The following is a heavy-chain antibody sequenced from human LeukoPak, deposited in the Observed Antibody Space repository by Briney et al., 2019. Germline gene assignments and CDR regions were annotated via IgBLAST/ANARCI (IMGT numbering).Heavy chain of an antibody. V-gene: IGHV3-21*04. D-gene: IGHD3-3*02. CDR2: ISSTSNYI. J-gene: IGHJ3*02. CDR1: GFTFSTYA. Sequence: GGSLRLSCAASGFTFSTYAISWVRQAPGKGLEWVSCISSTSNYIFYADSVRGRFTISRDNAKNSLYLQMNSLRAEDTALYYCAKDIREVFDIWGQGTMVTVSS. CDR3: AKDIREVFDI.